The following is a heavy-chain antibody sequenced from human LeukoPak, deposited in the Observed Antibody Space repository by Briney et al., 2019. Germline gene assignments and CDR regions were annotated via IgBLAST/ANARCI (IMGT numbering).Heavy chain of an antibody. J-gene: IGHJ3*02. CDR3: VRGGGLPNCGGYCPPDT. Sequence: SETLSLTCAVYGGSFSGYYWSWIRQPPGKGLEWIGEINHSGSTNYNPSLKSRVTISVDTSKNQFSLNLNSVTAADTAVYYCVRGGGLPNCGGYCPPDTWGQGKMVTVSS. CDR2: INHSGST. D-gene: IGHD2-21*02. CDR1: GGSFSGYY. V-gene: IGHV4-34*01.